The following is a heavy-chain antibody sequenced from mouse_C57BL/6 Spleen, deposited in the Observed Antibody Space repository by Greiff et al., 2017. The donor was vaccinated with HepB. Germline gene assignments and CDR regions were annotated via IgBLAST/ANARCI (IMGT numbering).Heavy chain of an antibody. J-gene: IGHJ1*03. D-gene: IGHD1-1*01. Sequence: DAGGGLVQPKGSLKLSCAASGFSFNTYAMNWVRQAPGKGLEWVARIRSKSNNYATYYADSVKERFTISSDESESILYLQMNNLKTEDTAMYYCVRGNYGSSSWYFDVWGTGTTVTVSS. CDR3: VRGNYGSSSWYFDV. CDR2: IRSKSNNYAT. V-gene: IGHV10-1*01. CDR1: GFSFNTYA.